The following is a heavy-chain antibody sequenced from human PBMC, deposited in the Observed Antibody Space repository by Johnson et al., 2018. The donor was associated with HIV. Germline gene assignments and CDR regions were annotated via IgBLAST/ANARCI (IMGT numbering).Heavy chain of an antibody. Sequence: MLLVESGGGVVRPGGSLRLSCAASGFTFDDYGMNWVRQAPGKGLEWVSGINWNGGSTGYADSVKGRFTISRDNAKNSLYLQMNSLRAEDTAFYYCARDPPGATGIPVAEDAFDGWGQGTMVSVSS. CDR1: GFTFDDYG. J-gene: IGHJ3*01. D-gene: IGHD6-19*01. CDR3: ARDPPGATGIPVAEDAFDG. V-gene: IGHV3-20*04. CDR2: INWNGGST.